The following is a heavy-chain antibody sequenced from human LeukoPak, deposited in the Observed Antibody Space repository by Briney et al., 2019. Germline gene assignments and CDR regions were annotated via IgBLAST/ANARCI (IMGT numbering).Heavy chain of an antibody. CDR2: LNRDGTRT. CDR3: ARDRGGYSTDFDF. V-gene: IGHV3-23*01. CDR1: GFTFSNVW. J-gene: IGHJ4*02. D-gene: IGHD6-13*01. Sequence: GGSLRLSCAASGFTFSNVWMSWVRQVPGKGLEWVSTLNRDGTRTYYSLSSSGRFIVSRDNSMNTLYLQMNGLRADDTAVYYCARDRGGYSTDFDFWGQGTLVTVTS.